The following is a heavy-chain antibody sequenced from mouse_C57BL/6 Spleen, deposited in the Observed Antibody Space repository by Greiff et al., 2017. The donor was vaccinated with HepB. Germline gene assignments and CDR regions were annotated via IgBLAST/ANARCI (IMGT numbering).Heavy chain of an antibody. D-gene: IGHD1-1*01. CDR3: ARVLVAPRYFDV. CDR1: GYSITSGYY. J-gene: IGHJ1*03. CDR2: ISYDGSN. Sequence: DVKLQESGPGLVKPSQSLSLTCSVTGYSITSGYYWNWIRQFPGNKLEWMGYISYDGSNNYNPSLKNRISITRDTSKNQFFLKLNSVTTEDTATYYCARVLVAPRYFDVWGTGTTVTVSS. V-gene: IGHV3-6*01.